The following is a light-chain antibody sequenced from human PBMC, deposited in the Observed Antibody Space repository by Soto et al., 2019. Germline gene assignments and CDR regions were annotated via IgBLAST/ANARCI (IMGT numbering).Light chain of an antibody. CDR2: ATD. J-gene: IGKJ1*01. Sequence: DIQMTQSPSSLSASVGDRVTITCRASQTITNYLNWYQQQSGKAPKLLIYATDTLQSGVPSRFSGSGSGTDYTLTIKRLEPEDFAVYYCQQYGNSQWTFGQGTKVDIK. CDR3: QQYGNSQWT. V-gene: IGKV1-39*01. CDR1: QTITNY.